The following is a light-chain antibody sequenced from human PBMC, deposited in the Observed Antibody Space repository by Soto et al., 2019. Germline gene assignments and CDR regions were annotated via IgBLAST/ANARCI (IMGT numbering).Light chain of an antibody. Sequence: DIQMTQSPSSLSAYVGDRVTITCRASQRISSYLNWYQQKPGKAPNVLIYAASTLQSGVPSRFSGSGSGTEFTLTISSLQPEDFATYYCQQSYSTPWTFGQGTTVEIK. CDR3: QQSYSTPWT. CDR1: QRISSY. J-gene: IGKJ1*01. V-gene: IGKV1-39*01. CDR2: AAS.